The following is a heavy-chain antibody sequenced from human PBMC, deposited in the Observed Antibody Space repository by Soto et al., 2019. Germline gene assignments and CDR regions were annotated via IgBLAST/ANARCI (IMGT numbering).Heavy chain of an antibody. CDR3: ARKVEYGIVVVIDY. CDR1: GGTFSSYT. CDR2: SIPILGIA. D-gene: IGHD3-22*01. Sequence: QVQLVQSGAEVKKPGSSVKVSCKASGGTFSSYTISWVRQAPGQGLEWMGRSIPILGIANYAQNFQGRVTITADKSTSTAYMKHSSLRSEDTAVYYFARKVEYGIVVVIDYLGQGTLGTVSS. J-gene: IGHJ4*02. V-gene: IGHV1-69*02.